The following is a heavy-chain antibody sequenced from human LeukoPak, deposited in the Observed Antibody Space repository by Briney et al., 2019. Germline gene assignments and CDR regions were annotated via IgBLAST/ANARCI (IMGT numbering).Heavy chain of an antibody. CDR2: VNPGDSNT. Sequence: GESLKISCKGSGYSFTNSWIAWVRQMPGEGLEWMGFVNPGDSNTRYSSSFQGQVTMSADKSISTAYLQWSSLKAADTAMYYCARLLGLKVEVPDDEGFDIWGQGTMVTVSS. CDR1: GYSFTNSW. CDR3: ARLLGLKVEVPDDEGFDI. D-gene: IGHD3-22*01. V-gene: IGHV5-51*01. J-gene: IGHJ3*02.